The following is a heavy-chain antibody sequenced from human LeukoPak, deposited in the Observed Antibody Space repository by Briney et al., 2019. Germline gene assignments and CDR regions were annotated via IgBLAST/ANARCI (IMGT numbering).Heavy chain of an antibody. CDR1: GGTFSSYA. J-gene: IGHJ4*02. CDR2: IIPIFGTA. CDR3: ARDRGIAAAGKDFDY. D-gene: IGHD6-13*01. Sequence: SVKVSCKASGGTFSSYAISWVRQAPGQGXXXXXXIIPIFGTANYAQKFQGRVTITADESTSTAYMELSSLRSEDTAVYYCARDRGIAAAGKDFDYWGQGTLVTVSS. V-gene: IGHV1-69*01.